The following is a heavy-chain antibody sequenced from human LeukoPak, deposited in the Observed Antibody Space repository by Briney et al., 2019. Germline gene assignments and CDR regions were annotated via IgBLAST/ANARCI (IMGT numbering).Heavy chain of an antibody. J-gene: IGHJ4*02. CDR2: IYGGGST. D-gene: IGHD3-22*01. V-gene: IGHV3-66*01. Sequence: GGSLRLSCVASGFTVSSNYMSWVRQAPGKGLEWVSVIYGGGSTYYADSVKGRFTISRDISKNTLYLQMNSLRAEDTAVYYCARDRYFDSSGYYYSDFWGQGTLVTVSS. CDR3: ARDRYFDSSGYYYSDF. CDR1: GFTVSSNY.